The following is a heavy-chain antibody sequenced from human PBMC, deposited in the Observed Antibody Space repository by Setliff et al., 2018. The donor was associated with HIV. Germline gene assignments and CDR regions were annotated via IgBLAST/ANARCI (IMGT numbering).Heavy chain of an antibody. Sequence: SETLSLTCTVSGGSISSYYWSWIRQPPGKGLEWIGYIYYSGSTNYNPSLKSRVTISVDTSKNQFSLKLSSVIAADTAVYYCARGFSGQYSFTGYMDVWGKGATVTVSS. CDR3: ARGFSGQYSFTGYMDV. V-gene: IGHV4-59*01. CDR2: IYYSGST. CDR1: GGSISSYY. J-gene: IGHJ6*03. D-gene: IGHD1-26*01.